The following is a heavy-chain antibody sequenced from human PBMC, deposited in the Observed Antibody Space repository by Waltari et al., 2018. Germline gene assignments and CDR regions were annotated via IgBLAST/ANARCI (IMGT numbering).Heavy chain of an antibody. Sequence: QVQLQQWGAGLLKPSETLSLTCAVYGGSFSGYYWSWIRQPPGKGLEWIGEINHSGSTNYTPSLKRRVTISVDTSKTQFSLKLSSVTAADTAVYYCAREGHDYGDYDAFDIWGQGTMVTVSS. CDR3: AREGHDYGDYDAFDI. CDR2: INHSGST. D-gene: IGHD4-17*01. V-gene: IGHV4-34*01. J-gene: IGHJ3*02. CDR1: GGSFSGYY.